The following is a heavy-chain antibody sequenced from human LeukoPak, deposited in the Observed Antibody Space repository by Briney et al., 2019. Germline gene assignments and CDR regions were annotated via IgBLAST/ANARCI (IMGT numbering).Heavy chain of an antibody. CDR2: INHSGST. V-gene: IGHV4-34*01. J-gene: IGHJ4*02. D-gene: IGHD6-25*01. Sequence: SETLSLTCAVYGGSFSGYYWSWIRQPPGKGLEWIGEINHSGSTNYNPSLKSRVTISVDTSKNQFSPKLSSVTAADTAVYYCARHSFDRSIAAIRDWGQGTLVTVSS. CDR1: GGSFSGYY. CDR3: ARHSFDRSIAAIRD.